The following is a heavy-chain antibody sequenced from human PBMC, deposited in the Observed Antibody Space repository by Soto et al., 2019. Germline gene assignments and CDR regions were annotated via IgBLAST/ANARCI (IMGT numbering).Heavy chain of an antibody. V-gene: IGHV3-48*01. CDR3: AKDFITMIVVGPFDY. CDR2: ISSSSGTI. CDR1: GFTFSSYS. J-gene: IGHJ4*02. D-gene: IGHD3-22*01. Sequence: PGGSLRLSCAASGFTFSSYSMNWVRQAPGKGLEWVSYISSSSGTIYYADSVKGRFTISRDNSKNTLYLQMNSLRAEDTAVYYCAKDFITMIVVGPFDYWGQGTLVTVSS.